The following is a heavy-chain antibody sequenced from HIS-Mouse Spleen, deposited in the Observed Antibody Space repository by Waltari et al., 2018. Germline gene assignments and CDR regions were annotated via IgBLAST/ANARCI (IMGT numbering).Heavy chain of an antibody. D-gene: IGHD3-10*01. CDR3: AKLYGYGSGSTPNYFDY. V-gene: IGHV3-30*18. CDR2: ISNEGSNK. J-gene: IGHJ4*02. CDR1: GFTFSSYG. Sequence: QVQLVESGGGVVQPGRSLRLSCAASGFTFSSYGMHWVRQAPGKGLEWVGVISNEGSNKYYADSVKGRFTISQDNSKNALYLQMNSLGAEDTAVYYCAKLYGYGSGSTPNYFDYWGQGTLVTVSS.